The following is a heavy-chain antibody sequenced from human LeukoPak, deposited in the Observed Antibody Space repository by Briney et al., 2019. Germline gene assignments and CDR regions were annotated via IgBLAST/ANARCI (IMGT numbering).Heavy chain of an antibody. CDR1: GFTFSSYW. D-gene: IGHD3-22*01. V-gene: IGHV3-7*01. J-gene: IGHJ3*02. CDR3: ARGWSGYYYGGSAFDI. CDR2: IKQEGSEK. Sequence: GGSLRLSCAASGFTFSSYWMSWVRQAPGKGLGWVSNIKQEGSEKYYVDSVKGRFTISRDNAKNTLYLQMNSLRAEDTAVYYCARGWSGYYYGGSAFDIWGQGTMVTVSS.